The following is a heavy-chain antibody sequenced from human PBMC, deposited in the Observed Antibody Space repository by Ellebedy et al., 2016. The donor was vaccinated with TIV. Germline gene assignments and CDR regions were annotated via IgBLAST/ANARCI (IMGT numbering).Heavy chain of an antibody. CDR1: GYTFTGYY. V-gene: IGHV1-2*02. J-gene: IGHJ6*02. CDR3: ARVEGLWASYYYYGMDV. D-gene: IGHD5-18*01. CDR2: IHPNSGGT. Sequence: AASVNVSCKASGYTFTGYYMHWVRQAPGQGLEWMGWIHPNSGGTNYAPKFQGRVTMTRDTSISTAYMELSRLRSDDTAVYYCARVEGLWASYYYYGMDVWGQGTTVTVSS.